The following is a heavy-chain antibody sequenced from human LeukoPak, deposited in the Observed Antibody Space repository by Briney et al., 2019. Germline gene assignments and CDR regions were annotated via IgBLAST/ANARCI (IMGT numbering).Heavy chain of an antibody. Sequence: PGRSLRLSCAASGFTFDDYAMHWVRQAPGKGLEWVSGISWNSGSIGYADSVKGRFTISRDNAKNSLYLQMNSLRAEDTALYYCAKDMRRGIAVAGLDYWGQRTLVTVSS. D-gene: IGHD6-19*01. V-gene: IGHV3-9*01. CDR1: GFTFDDYA. J-gene: IGHJ4*02. CDR3: AKDMRRGIAVAGLDY. CDR2: ISWNSGSI.